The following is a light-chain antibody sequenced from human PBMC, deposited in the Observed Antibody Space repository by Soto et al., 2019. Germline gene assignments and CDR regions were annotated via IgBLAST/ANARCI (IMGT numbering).Light chain of an antibody. V-gene: IGKV3D-20*02. Sequence: EVVLAQSPGTLSLSPGERATLSCRASQSVTSNYLAWYQHKPGQAPRLLIYDASSRATATPPRFSGSGSGTDFTLTISSLEPEDFAVYYCQQRSAGVTFGQGTRLEIK. CDR2: DAS. J-gene: IGKJ5*01. CDR3: QQRSAGVT. CDR1: QSVTSNY.